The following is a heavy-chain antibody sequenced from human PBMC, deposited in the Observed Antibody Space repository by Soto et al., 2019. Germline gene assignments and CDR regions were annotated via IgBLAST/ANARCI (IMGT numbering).Heavy chain of an antibody. CDR2: ISGSGSRT. CDR3: ARHLDLIDYAFDI. CDR1: GFTFSSYA. V-gene: IGHV3-23*01. J-gene: IGHJ3*02. Sequence: GGSLRLSCAASGFTFSSYAMSWVRQAPGKGLEWVSAISGSGSRTYYADPVKGRFTFSRDNSKKTLYLQMNSLRAEDTAVYFCARHLDLIDYAFDIWGQGTMVTVS. D-gene: IGHD3-16*01.